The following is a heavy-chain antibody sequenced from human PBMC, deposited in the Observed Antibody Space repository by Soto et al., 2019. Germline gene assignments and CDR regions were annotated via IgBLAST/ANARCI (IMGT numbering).Heavy chain of an antibody. J-gene: IGHJ5*02. CDR1: GGSLSSYY. CDR3: AKLPWADYGGIFDP. Sequence: PSETLSLTCTVSGGSLSSYYWTWIRQPPGKGLEWIGYVYYSGNTNYNPSLKSRVTISVDTSKNQFPLKLGSVTAADTAVYHCAKLPWADYGGIFDPWGQGTQVTVS. V-gene: IGHV4-59*01. D-gene: IGHD4-17*01. CDR2: VYYSGNT.